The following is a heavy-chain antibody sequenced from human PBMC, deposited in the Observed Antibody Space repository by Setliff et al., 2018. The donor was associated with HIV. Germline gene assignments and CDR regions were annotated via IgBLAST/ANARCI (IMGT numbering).Heavy chain of an antibody. CDR3: ARGRWGYYGSGEYYFDY. V-gene: IGHV4-61*09. D-gene: IGHD3-10*01. Sequence: SETLSLTCTVSDDSFSSSSFHWSWIRQPAGKGLEWIGQIDASGPTKYSPSLKSRVTISVDTSKNQFSLKLSSVTAADTAVYYCARGRWGYYGSGEYYFDYWGQGTLVTVSS. CDR2: IDASGPT. CDR1: DDSFSSSSFH. J-gene: IGHJ4*02.